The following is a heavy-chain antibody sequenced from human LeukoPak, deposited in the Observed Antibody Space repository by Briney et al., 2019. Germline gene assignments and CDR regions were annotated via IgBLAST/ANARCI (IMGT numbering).Heavy chain of an antibody. CDR3: ARGLLVGNTGYYFDY. CDR1: CGSITGYY. D-gene: IGHD1-26*01. J-gene: IGHJ4*02. V-gene: IGHV4-59*01. CDR2: IYYSGST. Sequence: SETLSLTCTVSCGSITGYYWTWIRQPPGKGLEWIGYIYYSGSTNYHPSLKSRVTLSVDTSMKQFSLKLSSVTAADTAVYFCARGLLVGNTGYYFDYWGQGALVTVSS.